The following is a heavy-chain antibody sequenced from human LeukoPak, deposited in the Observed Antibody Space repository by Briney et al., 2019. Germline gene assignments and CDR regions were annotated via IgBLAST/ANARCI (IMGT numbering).Heavy chain of an antibody. CDR1: GGSISSYY. CDR3: ARGLVVPRIAAAEIYYYYGMDV. J-gene: IGHJ6*01. Sequence: SETLSLTCTVSGGSISSYYWSWIRQPPGKGLEWIGYIYYSGSTNYNPSLKSRVTISVDTSKNQFSLKLSSVTAADTAVYYCARGLVVPRIAAAEIYYYYGMDVWGQGTTVTVSS. D-gene: IGHD6-13*01. CDR2: IYYSGST. V-gene: IGHV4-59*08.